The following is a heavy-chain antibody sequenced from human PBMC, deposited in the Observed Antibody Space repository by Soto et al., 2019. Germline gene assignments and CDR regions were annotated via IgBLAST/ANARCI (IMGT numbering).Heavy chain of an antibody. CDR2: ISSSSSYI. V-gene: IGHV3-21*01. J-gene: IGHJ4*02. CDR1: GFTFSSYS. D-gene: IGHD5-18*01. Sequence: EVQLVESGGGLVKPGGSLRLSCAASGFTFSSYSMNWVRQAPGKGLEWVSSISSSSSYIYYADSVKGRFTISRDNAKNSLYLQKNSLRAEDTAVYYCARDPEGYSYGYDYWGQGTLVTVSS. CDR3: ARDPEGYSYGYDY.